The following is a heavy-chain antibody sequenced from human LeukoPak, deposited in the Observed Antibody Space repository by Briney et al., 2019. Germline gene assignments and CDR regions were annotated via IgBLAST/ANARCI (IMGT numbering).Heavy chain of an antibody. D-gene: IGHD6-13*01. CDR1: GGTFSSYA. CDR2: IIPIFGTA. Sequence: SVKVSCKASGGTFSSYAISWVRQAPGQGLEWMGGIIPIFGTAKFAQKFQGRVTITTDESTSTAYMELSSLRSEDTAVYYCARAGSSYDAFDIWGQGTMVTVSS. CDR3: ARAGSSYDAFDI. J-gene: IGHJ3*02. V-gene: IGHV1-69*05.